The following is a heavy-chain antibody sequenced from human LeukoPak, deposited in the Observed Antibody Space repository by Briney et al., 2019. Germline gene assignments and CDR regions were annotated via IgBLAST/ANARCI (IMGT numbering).Heavy chain of an antibody. CDR3: ASSPGIAAAGSFDY. D-gene: IGHD6-13*01. CDR1: GFTFSSYW. V-gene: IGHV3-74*01. J-gene: IGHJ4*02. CDR2: INSDGSSA. Sequence: GGSLRLSCAASGFTFSSYWMHWVRQAPGKGLVWVSRINSDGSSASYADSVKGRFTISRDNAKNTLYLQMNSLRAEDTAVYYCASSPGIAAAGSFDYWGQGTLVTVSS.